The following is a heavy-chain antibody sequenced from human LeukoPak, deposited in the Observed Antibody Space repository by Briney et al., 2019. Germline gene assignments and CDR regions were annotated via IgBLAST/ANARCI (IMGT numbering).Heavy chain of an antibody. V-gene: IGHV4-59*01. J-gene: IGHJ3*02. Sequence: SEALSLTCSVSGGSISSYYWSWIRQPPGKRLEWIGDIHHSGSTHYNPSLKSRVTISMDTSKNQFSLKLSSVTAADTAVYYCVRETSWLGGDAFDIWGPGTMVSVSS. CDR1: GGSISSYY. CDR3: VRETSWLGGDAFDI. CDR2: IHHSGST. D-gene: IGHD2-2*01.